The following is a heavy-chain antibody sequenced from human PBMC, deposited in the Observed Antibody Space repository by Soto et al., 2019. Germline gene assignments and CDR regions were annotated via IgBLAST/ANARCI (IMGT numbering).Heavy chain of an antibody. CDR3: AADFNQYYYDSSGALDY. CDR1: GFTFTSSA. CDR2: IVVGSGNT. V-gene: IGHV1-58*01. D-gene: IGHD3-22*01. J-gene: IGHJ4*02. Sequence: SVKVSCKASGFTFTSSAVQWVRQARGQRLEWIGWIVVGSGNTNYAQKFQERVTITRDMSTSTAYMELSSLRSEDTAVYYCAADFNQYYYDSSGALDYWGQGTLVTVSS.